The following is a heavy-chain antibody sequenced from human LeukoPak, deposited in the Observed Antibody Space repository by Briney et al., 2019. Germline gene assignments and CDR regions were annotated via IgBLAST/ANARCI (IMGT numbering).Heavy chain of an antibody. D-gene: IGHD2-15*01. CDR2: IRYDGSNK. J-gene: IGHJ6*03. Sequence: GGSLRLSCAASGFTFSSYGMHWVRQAPGKGLEWVAFIRYDGSNKYYADSVKGRFTISRDNSKNTLYLQMNSLRAEDTAVYYCAKGVAGCSGGSCYSDYYMDVWGKGTTVTVSS. CDR3: AKGVAGCSGGSCYSDYYMDV. V-gene: IGHV3-30*02. CDR1: GFTFSSYG.